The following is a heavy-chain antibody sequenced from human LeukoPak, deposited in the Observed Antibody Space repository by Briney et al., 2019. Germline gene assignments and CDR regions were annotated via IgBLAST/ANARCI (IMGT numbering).Heavy chain of an antibody. CDR1: GDSISSYY. V-gene: IGHV4-59*01. Sequence: NPSETLSLTCIVSGDSISSYYWSWIRQPPGKGLEWIGYISYSGSTNYDPSLKSRVTISVDTSKNQFSLNLTSVTAADTAMYYCARWSLHSSGWYFDYWGQGTLVIVSS. J-gene: IGHJ4*02. CDR2: ISYSGST. CDR3: ARWSLHSSGWYFDY. D-gene: IGHD6-19*01.